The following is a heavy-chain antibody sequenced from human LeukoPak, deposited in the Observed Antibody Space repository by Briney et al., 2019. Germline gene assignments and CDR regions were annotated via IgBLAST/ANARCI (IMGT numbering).Heavy chain of an antibody. CDR1: GFTFSSYW. D-gene: IGHD2-2*02. Sequence: PGGSLRLSCAASGFTFSSYWMTWVRQAPGKGLEWVANIKQDGSEKYYVDSVKGRFTISRDNAKNTLYLQMNSLRAEDTAVYYCASDCSSTSCYRRVDYWGQGTLVTVSS. CDR3: ASDCSSTSCYRRVDY. V-gene: IGHV3-7*01. J-gene: IGHJ4*02. CDR2: IKQDGSEK.